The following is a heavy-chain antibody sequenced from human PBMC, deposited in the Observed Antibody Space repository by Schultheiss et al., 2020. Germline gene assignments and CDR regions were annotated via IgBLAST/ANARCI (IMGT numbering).Heavy chain of an antibody. D-gene: IGHD1-1*01. V-gene: IGHV4-61*02. CDR2: IYTSGST. CDR1: GGSISSGSYY. Sequence: SETLSLTCTVSGGSISSGSYYWSWIRQPAGKGLEWIGRIYTSGSTNYNPSLKSRVTISVDTSKNQFSLKLSSVTAADTAVYYCASGGWNDVLDAFDIWGQGTMVTVAS. J-gene: IGHJ3*02. CDR3: ASGGWNDVLDAFDI.